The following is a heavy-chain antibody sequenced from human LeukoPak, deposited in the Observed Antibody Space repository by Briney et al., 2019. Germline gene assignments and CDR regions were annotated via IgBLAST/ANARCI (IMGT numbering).Heavy chain of an antibody. V-gene: IGHV4-59*08. J-gene: IGHJ4*02. Sequence: SETLSLTCTVSGGSISSYYWSWIRQPPGKGLEWIGYIYYSGSTNYNPSLKSRVTISVDTSKNQFSLKLSSVTAADTAVYYRARHRSTYSGYDSDFDYWGQGTLVTVSS. D-gene: IGHD5-12*01. CDR3: ARHRSTYSGYDSDFDY. CDR2: IYYSGST. CDR1: GGSISSYY.